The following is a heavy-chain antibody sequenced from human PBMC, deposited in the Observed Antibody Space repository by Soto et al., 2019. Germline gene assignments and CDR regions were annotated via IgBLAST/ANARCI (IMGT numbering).Heavy chain of an antibody. CDR3: ARVERFLKYYYYYYMDV. V-gene: IGHV1-8*01. CDR1: GYTFTSYD. D-gene: IGHD3-3*01. CDR2: MNPNSGNT. Sequence: ASVKVSCKASGYTFTSYDINWVRQATGQGLEWMGWMNPNSGNTGYAQKFQGRVTMTRNTSISTAYMELSSLRSEDTAVYYCARVERFLKYYYYYYMDVWGKGTTVTVSS. J-gene: IGHJ6*03.